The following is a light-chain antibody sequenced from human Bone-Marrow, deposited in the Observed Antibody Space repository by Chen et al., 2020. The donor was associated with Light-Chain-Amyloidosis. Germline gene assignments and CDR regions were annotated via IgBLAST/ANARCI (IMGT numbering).Light chain of an antibody. Sequence: EIVMTQSPLYLPVNPGEPASFSCRSSPSLLHSDGYNYLDWYLQKPGQSPQLLIFLGSNRASGVPDRFSGSGSGTDFTLKISTVEAEDVGVYYCLQALRQGTLGQGTKVEIK. CDR3: LQALRQGT. CDR1: PSLLHSDGYNY. J-gene: IGKJ1*01. V-gene: IGKV2-28*01. CDR2: LGS.